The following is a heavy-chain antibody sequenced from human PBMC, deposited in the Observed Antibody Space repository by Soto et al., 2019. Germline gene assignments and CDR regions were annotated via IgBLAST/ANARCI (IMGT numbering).Heavy chain of an antibody. J-gene: IGHJ4*02. V-gene: IGHV1-69*13. CDR2: IIPIFGTA. CDR1: GGTFSSYA. CDR3: ARVPYDFWSGYLSDY. Sequence: SVKVSCKASGGTFSSYAISWVRQAPGQGLEWMGGIIPIFGTANYAQKFQGRVTITADESTSTAYMELSSLRSEDTAVYYCARVPYDFWSGYLSDYWGQGTLVTVSS. D-gene: IGHD3-3*01.